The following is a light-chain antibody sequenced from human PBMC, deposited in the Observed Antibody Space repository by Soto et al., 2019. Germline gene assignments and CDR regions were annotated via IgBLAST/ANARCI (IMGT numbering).Light chain of an antibody. V-gene: IGKV1-8*01. CDR3: QQYYSYPQA. CDR1: QGISSY. J-gene: IGKJ5*01. Sequence: VRMTQSPSSFSASTGDRVTITCRASQGISSYLAWYQQKPGKAPKLLIYAASTLQSGVPSRFSGSGSGTDFTLTISCLQSEDFATYYCQQYYSYPQAFGQGTRLEI. CDR2: AAS.